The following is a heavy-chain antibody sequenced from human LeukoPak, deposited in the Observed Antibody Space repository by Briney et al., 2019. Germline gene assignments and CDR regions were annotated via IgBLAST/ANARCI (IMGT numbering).Heavy chain of an antibody. Sequence: GGSLRLSCAASGFTFSSYWMSWVRQAPGKGLEGVANIKQDGSEKYYVDSVKGRFTISRDNAKNSLYLQMNSLRAEDTAVYYCARDGLIDSSGWYGYWGQGTLVTVSS. CDR3: ARDGLIDSSGWYGY. CDR1: GFTFSSYW. J-gene: IGHJ4*02. CDR2: IKQDGSEK. D-gene: IGHD6-19*01. V-gene: IGHV3-7*01.